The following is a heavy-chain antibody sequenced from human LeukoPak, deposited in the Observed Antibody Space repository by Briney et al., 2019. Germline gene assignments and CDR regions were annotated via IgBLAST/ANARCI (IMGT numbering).Heavy chain of an antibody. V-gene: IGHV3-48*03. J-gene: IGHJ4*02. CDR1: GCTFSSYD. CDR3: ARVVAVAGRLGYFDS. CDR2: ISRSGSAM. Sequence: GGALTLSCAASGCTFSSYDMDWVRQVPAKGLEWVSHISRSGSAMYYADSVKGRFTISRDSAKKSLFLQMHSLRAEDTAVYYCARVVAVAGRLGYFDSWGQGTLVTVSS. D-gene: IGHD6-19*01.